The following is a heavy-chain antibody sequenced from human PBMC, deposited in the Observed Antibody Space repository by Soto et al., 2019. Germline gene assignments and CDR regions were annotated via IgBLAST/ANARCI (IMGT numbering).Heavy chain of an antibody. V-gene: IGHV4-39*01. J-gene: IGHJ5*02. CDR1: GGSISSRSHY. Sequence: QLQLQESGPGLVKPSETLSLTCTVSGGSISSRSHYWGWIRQPPGKGLEWIGSIYYSGSTYYNPSLESRVTISVDTSKNQFSLKLSSVTAADTAVYYCARHDYYGSGSYSWGQGTLVSVSS. CDR3: ARHDYYGSGSYS. D-gene: IGHD3-10*01. CDR2: IYYSGST.